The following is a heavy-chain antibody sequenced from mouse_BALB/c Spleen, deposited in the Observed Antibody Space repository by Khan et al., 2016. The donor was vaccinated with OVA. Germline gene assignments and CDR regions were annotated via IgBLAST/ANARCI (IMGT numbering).Heavy chain of an antibody. V-gene: IGHV1-77*01. CDR1: GFIFIDSN. CDR3: AREWGDWFAY. D-gene: IGHD1-3*01. CDR2: ISPGSGIT. Sequence: QVLLQESGTDLARPGASVKLSCKASGFIFIDSNINWVKQRTGQGLEWIGEISPGSGITYYNEKFKGKATLTADISSSTAYMQLSSLTSEDSAVYFCAREWGDWFAYWGQGTLVTVSA. J-gene: IGHJ3*01.